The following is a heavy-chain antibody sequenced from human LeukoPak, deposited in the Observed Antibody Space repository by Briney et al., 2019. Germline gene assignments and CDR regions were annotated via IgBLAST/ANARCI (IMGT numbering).Heavy chain of an antibody. CDR3: AKDLGGYLRAEYFQH. J-gene: IGHJ1*01. Sequence: GGSLRLSCAASGFTFSSYAMSWVRQAPGKGLEWVSAISGSGGDTYYADSVKGRFTISRDNSRNTLYLQMNSLRVEDTAVYYCAKDLGGYLRAEYFQHWGQGTLVTVSS. D-gene: IGHD3-22*01. CDR1: GFTFSSYA. V-gene: IGHV3-23*01. CDR2: ISGSGGDT.